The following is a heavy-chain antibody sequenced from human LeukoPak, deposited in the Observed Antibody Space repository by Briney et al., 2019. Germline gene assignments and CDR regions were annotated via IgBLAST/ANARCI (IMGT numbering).Heavy chain of an antibody. CDR2: IIHSGST. CDR3: AREPLRITIFGVAPRNYMDV. J-gene: IGHJ6*03. V-gene: IGHV4-34*12. D-gene: IGHD3-3*01. CDR1: GGSFSGYY. Sequence: SETLSLTCAVYGGSFSGYYWSWIRQPPGKGLEWIGEIIHSGSTNYNPSLKSRVTISVDTSKNQFSLKLSSVTAADTAVYYCAREPLRITIFGVAPRNYMDVWGKGTTVTVSS.